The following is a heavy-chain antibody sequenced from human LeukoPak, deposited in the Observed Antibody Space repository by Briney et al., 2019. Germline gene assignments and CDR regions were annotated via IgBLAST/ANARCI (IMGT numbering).Heavy chain of an antibody. CDR3: ARDPNGDHIGAFDM. D-gene: IGHD4-17*01. V-gene: IGHV3-23*01. J-gene: IGHJ3*02. Sequence: GGSLRLSCTASGFTFSAYAMMWVRQAPGKGPEWVSAIRGGGGSAFYADSVKGWFTISRDNSKYTLFLQMNSLRAEDTAVYYCARDPNGDHIGAFDMWGPGTMVTVSS. CDR1: GFTFSAYA. CDR2: IRGGGGSA.